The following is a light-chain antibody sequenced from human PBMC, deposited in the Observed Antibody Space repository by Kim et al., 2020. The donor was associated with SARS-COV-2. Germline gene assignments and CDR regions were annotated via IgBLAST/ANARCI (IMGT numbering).Light chain of an antibody. Sequence: DIQMTQSPSTLSASVGDSVTITCRASRSISKWLAWYQVKPGKAPKVLIYDASSLESGVPSRFSGSGSGTEFTLAINSLQPDDFATYHWHHYGGYFGQGTKLEI. CDR3: HHYGGY. CDR1: RSISKW. CDR2: DAS. V-gene: IGKV1-5*01. J-gene: IGKJ2*01.